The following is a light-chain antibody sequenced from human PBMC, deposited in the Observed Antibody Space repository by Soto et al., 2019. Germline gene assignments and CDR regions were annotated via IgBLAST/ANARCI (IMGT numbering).Light chain of an antibody. CDR3: LQDYDYPWT. CDR1: QDIRND. J-gene: IGKJ1*01. CDR2: AAS. V-gene: IGKV1-6*01. Sequence: AIQMTQSPSSLSASVGDRVTITCRASQDIRNDLGWYQQKPGKAPKLLISAASRLQSGVPSRFSGSRSGTDFTLTISSLQSEDFATYYCLQDYDYPWTFGQGTKVEIK.